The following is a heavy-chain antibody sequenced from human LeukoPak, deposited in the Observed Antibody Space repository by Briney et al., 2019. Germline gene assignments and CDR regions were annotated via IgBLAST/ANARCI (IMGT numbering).Heavy chain of an antibody. V-gene: IGHV5-51*01. D-gene: IGHD5-24*01. CDR3: ARHAEMATIKIDY. CDR1: GYSFTSYW. J-gene: IGHJ4*02. Sequence: RGSLKISCKGSGYSFTSYWIGWVRQMPGKGLEWMGIIYPGDSDTRYSPSFQGQVTISADKSISTAYLQWSSLKASDTVMYYCARHAEMATIKIDYWGQGTLVTVSS. CDR2: IYPGDSDT.